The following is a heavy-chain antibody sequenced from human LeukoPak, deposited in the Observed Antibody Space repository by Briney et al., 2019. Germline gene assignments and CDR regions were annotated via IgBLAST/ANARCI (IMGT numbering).Heavy chain of an antibody. CDR2: INPNSGGT. J-gene: IGHJ6*03. D-gene: IGHD6-13*01. CDR3: ARDKVAAAGLQADDYYYYYMDV. CDR1: GYTFTGYY. Sequence: ASVKVSCKASGYTFTGYYLHWVRQAPGQWLEWMGWINPNSGGTNYAQKFQGRVTATRDTSIRTAYMELSRLRSDDTAIYYCARDKVAAAGLQADDYYYYYMDVWGKGTTVTVSS. V-gene: IGHV1-2*02.